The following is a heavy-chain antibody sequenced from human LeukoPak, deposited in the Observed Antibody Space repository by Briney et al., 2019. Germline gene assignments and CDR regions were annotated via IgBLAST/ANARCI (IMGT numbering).Heavy chain of an antibody. J-gene: IGHJ3*02. CDR3: AREMSGSNDAFDI. V-gene: IGHV3-13*01. Sequence: GGSLRLSCAASGFTLSTYDMHWVRQVTGEALEWVSMIYEAGNTYYTGSAKGRFTISRENAKNSLYLQMHGLTAGDTAVYYCAREMSGSNDAFDIWGPGTMVTVSS. D-gene: IGHD3-10*01. CDR1: GFTLSTYD. CDR2: IYEAGNT.